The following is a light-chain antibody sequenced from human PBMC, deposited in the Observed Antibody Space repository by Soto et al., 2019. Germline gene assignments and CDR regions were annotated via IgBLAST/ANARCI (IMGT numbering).Light chain of an antibody. J-gene: IGKJ1*01. CDR1: QSVSSIY. V-gene: IGKV3-20*01. CDR2: GAS. Sequence: EIVLTQSPGTLSLSPGERATLSCRASQSVSSIYLAWYQQKPGQSPRLLIYGASNRATGIPDRFSGSGSGTDFTLTISRLEPEYFAVYYCQQYGSSPWTFGQGTKVEIK. CDR3: QQYGSSPWT.